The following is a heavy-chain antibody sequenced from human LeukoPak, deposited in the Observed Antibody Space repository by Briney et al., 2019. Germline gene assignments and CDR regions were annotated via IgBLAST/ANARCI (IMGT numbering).Heavy chain of an antibody. D-gene: IGHD2-2*01. CDR1: GFTFDDYA. CDR2: ISWNSGSI. V-gene: IGHV3-9*01. J-gene: IGHJ4*02. Sequence: GRSLRLSCAASGFTFDDYAMHWVRQAPGQGLEWVSSISWNSGSIAYADSVKGRLTISRDNAKNSLYLQMNSLRAEDSAFYYCAKATYSTSPGYYFDYWGQENLVTVSS. CDR3: AKATYSTSPGYYFDY.